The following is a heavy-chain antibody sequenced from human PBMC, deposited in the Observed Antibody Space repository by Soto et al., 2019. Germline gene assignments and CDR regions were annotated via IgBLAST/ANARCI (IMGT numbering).Heavy chain of an antibody. V-gene: IGHV5-10-1*01. J-gene: IGHJ4*02. Sequence: GESLKISCKGSGYSLTSYWISWVRQMPGKGLEWMGRIDPSDSYTNYSPSFQGHVTISADKSISTAYLQWSSLKASDTAMYYCARHKFSGINPHLFDYWGQGTLVTVSS. D-gene: IGHD6-25*01. CDR2: IDPSDSYT. CDR1: GYSLTSYW. CDR3: ARHKFSGINPHLFDY.